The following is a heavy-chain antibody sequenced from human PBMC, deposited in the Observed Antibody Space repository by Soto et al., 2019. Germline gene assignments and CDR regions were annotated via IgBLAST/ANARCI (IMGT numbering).Heavy chain of an antibody. CDR2: ISYDGSNK. Sequence: GGSLRLSCAASGFTFSSYGMHWVRQAPGKGLEWVAVISYDGSNKYYADSVKGRFTISRDNSKNTLYLQMNSLRAEDTAVYYCAKVPYEWLLKFDPWGQGTLVTVSS. J-gene: IGHJ5*02. CDR1: GFTFSSYG. V-gene: IGHV3-30*18. D-gene: IGHD3-3*01. CDR3: AKVPYEWLLKFDP.